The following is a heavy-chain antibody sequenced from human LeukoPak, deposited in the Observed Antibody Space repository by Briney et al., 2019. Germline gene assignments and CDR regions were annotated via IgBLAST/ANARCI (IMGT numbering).Heavy chain of an antibody. Sequence: PGGSLRLSCAASGFTFSSYSMNWVRQTPGKGLEWVSSISSSSNYIYYADSVKGRFTISRDNSKNTLYLQMNSLRAEDTAVYYCAKDTIFGVVIISYYMDVWGKGTTVTVSS. D-gene: IGHD3-3*01. CDR2: ISSSSNYI. CDR1: GFTFSSYS. V-gene: IGHV3-21*04. CDR3: AKDTIFGVVIISYYMDV. J-gene: IGHJ6*03.